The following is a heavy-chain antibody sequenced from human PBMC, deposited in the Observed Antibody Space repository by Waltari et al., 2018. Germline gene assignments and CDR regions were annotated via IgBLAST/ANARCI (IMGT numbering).Heavy chain of an antibody. J-gene: IGHJ6*02. CDR1: GFTFSSYG. D-gene: IGHD3-22*01. V-gene: IGHV3-30*18. CDR2: ISYDGSNK. Sequence: QVQLVESGGGVVQPGRSLRLSCAASGFTFSSYGMHWVRQAPGTGLEWVAFISYDGSNKYYAESVKGRFTISRDNSKNTLDLQMNSLRAEDTAVYYCAKDLFYYYDSSGYYYYYYGMDVWGQGTTVTVSS. CDR3: AKDLFYYYDSSGYYYYYYGMDV.